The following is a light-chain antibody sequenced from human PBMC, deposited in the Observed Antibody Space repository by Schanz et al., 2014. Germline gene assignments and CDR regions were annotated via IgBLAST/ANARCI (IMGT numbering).Light chain of an antibody. CDR3: CSYAGKYTWV. CDR1: SSDLGGYNY. J-gene: IGLJ3*02. CDR2: DVS. Sequence: QSVLTQPASVSGSPGQSITISCTGTSSDLGGYNYVSWYQQYPGKAPKLIIYDVSNRPSGVSNRFSGSKSGNTASLTISGLQAEDEADYYCCSYAGKYTWVFGGGTKLTVL. V-gene: IGLV2-14*01.